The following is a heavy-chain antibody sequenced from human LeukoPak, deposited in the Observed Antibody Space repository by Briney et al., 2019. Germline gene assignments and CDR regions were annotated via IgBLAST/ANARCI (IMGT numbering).Heavy chain of an antibody. CDR1: GFTFSSYW. Sequence: GGSLRLSCAASGFTFSSYWMHWVRQAPGKGLVWVSRINSDGSSTSYADSVKGRFTISRDNAKNTLYLQMNSLRAEDTAVYYCAKEEGVYCSSTSCYAGSGGDYWGQGTLVTVSS. CDR2: INSDGSST. V-gene: IGHV3-74*01. CDR3: AKEEGVYCSSTSCYAGSGGDY. D-gene: IGHD2-2*01. J-gene: IGHJ4*02.